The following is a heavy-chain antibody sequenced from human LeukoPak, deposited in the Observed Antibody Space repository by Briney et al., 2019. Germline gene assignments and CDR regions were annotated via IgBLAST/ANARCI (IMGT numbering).Heavy chain of an antibody. CDR3: ATFVDTGNDN. CDR2: IFPIVGAA. J-gene: IGHJ4*02. D-gene: IGHD7-27*01. V-gene: IGHV1-69*16. Sequence: SVKVSCKASGGTFSSFTFTWVRQTPGQGLEWGGGIFPIVGAATYAQKLEGSLTISKDGFTSTAYMELSGLRSHDTAVYYCATFVDTGNDNWGQGTIITVSS. CDR1: GGTFSSFT.